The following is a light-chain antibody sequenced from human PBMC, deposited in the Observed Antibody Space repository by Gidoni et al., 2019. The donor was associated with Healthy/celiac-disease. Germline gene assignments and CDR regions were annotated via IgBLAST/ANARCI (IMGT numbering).Light chain of an antibody. V-gene: IGLV2-14*01. J-gene: IGLJ3*02. CDR1: SSDVGGYNY. CDR3: SSYTSSSTLNWV. Sequence: QSALTQPASVSGSPGQSITISCTGTSSDVGGYNYVSWYQQHPGKAPKLMIYEVSNRPSGVSNRFSGLQAEDEADYYCSSYTSSSTLNWVFGGGTKLTVL. CDR2: EVS.